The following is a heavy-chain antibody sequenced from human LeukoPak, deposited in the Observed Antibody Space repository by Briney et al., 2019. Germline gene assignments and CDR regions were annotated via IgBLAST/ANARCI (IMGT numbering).Heavy chain of an antibody. V-gene: IGHV3-21*01. D-gene: IGHD6-19*01. J-gene: IGHJ4*02. Sequence: GGSLRLSCAASRFTFSSYNMNWVRQAPGKGLEWVSSISSSSSYIYYADSVKGRFTISRDNAKNSLYLQMNSLRAEDTAVYYCARGHSSGWASPFDDGGQGTLVTVSS. CDR1: RFTFSSYN. CDR2: ISSSSSYI. CDR3: ARGHSSGWASPFDD.